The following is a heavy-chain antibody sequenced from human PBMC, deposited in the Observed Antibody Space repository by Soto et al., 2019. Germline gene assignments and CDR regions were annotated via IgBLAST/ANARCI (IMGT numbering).Heavy chain of an antibody. Sequence: SETLSLTCTVSGGSISSSSYYWGWIRQPPGKGLEWIGSIYYSGSTYYNPSLKSRVTISVDTSKNQFSLKLSSVTAADTAVYYCARQGGFTMVRGEISWGQGTLVTVSS. V-gene: IGHV4-39*01. CDR2: IYYSGST. D-gene: IGHD3-10*01. CDR1: GGSISSSSYY. CDR3: ARQGGFTMVRGEIS. J-gene: IGHJ5*02.